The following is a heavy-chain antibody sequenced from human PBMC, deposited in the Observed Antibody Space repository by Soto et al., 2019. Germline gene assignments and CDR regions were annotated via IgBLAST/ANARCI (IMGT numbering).Heavy chain of an antibody. CDR2: THHSGST. J-gene: IGHJ4*02. Sequence: SETLSLTCASYGGSLSANYWGWIRQPPGKGLEWIGETHHSGSTAYNPSLKSRVTISVDTSRNQFSLKLNSVTAADTAVYYCARTTAAIHLNYWSQGTLVTVSS. CDR1: GGSLSANY. D-gene: IGHD2-21*02. V-gene: IGHV4-34*01. CDR3: ARTTAAIHLNY.